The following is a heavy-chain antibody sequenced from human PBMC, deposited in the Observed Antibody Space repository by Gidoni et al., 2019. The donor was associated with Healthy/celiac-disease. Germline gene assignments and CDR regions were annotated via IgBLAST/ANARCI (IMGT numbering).Heavy chain of an antibody. CDR1: GGPFSGYY. Sequence: QVQLQQWGAGLLKPSETLSLTCAVYGGPFSGYYWSWIRQPPGKGLECIGEINHSGSTNYNPSLKTLVTISVDTSKNQFSLRLSSVTAADTAVYYCASIRRITMVRGRGIDVWGQGTTVTVSS. CDR3: ASIRRITMVRGRGIDV. CDR2: INHSGST. D-gene: IGHD3-10*01. V-gene: IGHV4-34*01. J-gene: IGHJ6*02.